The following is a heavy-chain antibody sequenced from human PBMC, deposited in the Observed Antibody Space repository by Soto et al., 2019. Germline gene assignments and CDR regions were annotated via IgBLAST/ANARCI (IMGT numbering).Heavy chain of an antibody. Sequence: PGRSLRLSCAVSGVTLNNVWMNWVRQAPGKGPEWVGRIKSKTDGGTVEYAAPVKDRFTISRDDSENTLYLQMNSLKTEDTAVYYCSHGYYQYFESWGEGT. V-gene: IGHV3-15*07. CDR1: GVTLNNVW. D-gene: IGHD5-18*01. J-gene: IGHJ4*02. CDR3: SHGYYQYFES. CDR2: IKSKTDGGTV.